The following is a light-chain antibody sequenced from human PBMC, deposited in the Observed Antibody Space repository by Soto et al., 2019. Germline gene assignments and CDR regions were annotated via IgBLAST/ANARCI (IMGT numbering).Light chain of an antibody. J-gene: IGLJ1*01. V-gene: IGLV2-14*01. CDR3: SSYTRSTSLDV. Sequence: QSALTQPASVSGSPGQSITISCTGTSSDVGGYNYVSWYQQHPGKAPKLMIYEVSNRPSGVSIRFSGSKSGNTASLTISGLQAQDEADYYCSSYTRSTSLDVFGTGTKVTV. CDR1: SSDVGGYNY. CDR2: EVS.